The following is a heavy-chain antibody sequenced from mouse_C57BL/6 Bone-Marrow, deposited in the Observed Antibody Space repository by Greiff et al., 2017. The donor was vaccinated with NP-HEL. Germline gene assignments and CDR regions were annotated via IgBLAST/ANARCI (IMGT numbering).Heavy chain of an antibody. D-gene: IGHD1-1*01. CDR2: IYPGGGYT. CDR3: ARSPHYYGSSHWYFDV. Sequence: VKLMESGAELVRPGTSVKMSCKASGYTFTNYWIGWAKQRPGHGLEWIGDIYPGGGYTNYNEKFKGKATLTADKSSSTAYMQFSSLTSEDSAIYYCARSPHYYGSSHWYFDVWGTGTTVTVSS. V-gene: IGHV1-63*01. J-gene: IGHJ1*03. CDR1: GYTFTNYW.